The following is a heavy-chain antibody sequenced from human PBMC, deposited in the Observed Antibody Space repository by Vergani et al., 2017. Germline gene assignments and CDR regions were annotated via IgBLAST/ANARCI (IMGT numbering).Heavy chain of an antibody. CDR1: GYSISIAYF. V-gene: IGHV4-38-2*02. Sequence: QVQLQESGPGLVKPSETLSLTCTVSGYSISIAYFWGWIRQPPGKGLEWIGRIHSSGTTNYNPSLKSRVTLSVDTSKNQLSLKVHSVTAADTAVYYCARGETRTDWLDPWGQGTQVIVSS. CDR3: ARGETRTDWLDP. CDR2: IHSSGTT. D-gene: IGHD3/OR15-3a*01. J-gene: IGHJ5*02.